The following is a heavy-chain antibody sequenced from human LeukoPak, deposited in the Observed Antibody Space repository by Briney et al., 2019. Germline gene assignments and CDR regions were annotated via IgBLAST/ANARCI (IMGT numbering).Heavy chain of an antibody. D-gene: IGHD6-19*01. CDR1: GGSFSGYY. CDR2: INHSGST. V-gene: IGHV4-34*01. J-gene: IGHJ4*02. CDR3: ARELAVAGRKIVA. Sequence: SETLSLTCAVYGGSFSGYYWSWIRQPPGKGLEWIGEINHSGSTNYNPSLKSRVTISVDTSKNQFPLKLSSVTAADTAVYYCARELAVAGRKIVAWGQGTLVTVSS.